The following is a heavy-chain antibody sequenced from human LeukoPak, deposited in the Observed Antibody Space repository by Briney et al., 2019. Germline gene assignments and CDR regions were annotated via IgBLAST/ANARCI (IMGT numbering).Heavy chain of an antibody. J-gene: IGHJ3*02. CDR1: GGTFSSYA. CDR2: IIPILGIA. V-gene: IGHV1-69*04. Sequence: SVKVSCKASGGTFSSYAISWVGQAPGQGLEWMGRIIPILGIANYAQKFQGRVTITADKSTSTAYMELSSLRSEDTAVYYCARDYYDSSGSPFDIWGQGTMVTVSS. D-gene: IGHD3-22*01. CDR3: ARDYYDSSGSPFDI.